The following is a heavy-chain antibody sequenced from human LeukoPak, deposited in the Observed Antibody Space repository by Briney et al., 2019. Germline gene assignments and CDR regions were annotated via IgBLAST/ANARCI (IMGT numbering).Heavy chain of an antibody. V-gene: IGHV3-30*18. CDR1: GFTFSSYG. CDR2: ISYDGSNK. Sequence: GGSLRLSCAASGFTFSSYGMHWVRQAPGKGLEWVAVISYDGSNKYYADSVKGRFTISRDNSKNMLYLQMNSLRAEDTAVYYCAKAGCSTSCYTPFLFYYGMDVWGQGTTVTVSS. J-gene: IGHJ6*02. CDR3: AKAGCSTSCYTPFLFYYGMDV. D-gene: IGHD2-2*02.